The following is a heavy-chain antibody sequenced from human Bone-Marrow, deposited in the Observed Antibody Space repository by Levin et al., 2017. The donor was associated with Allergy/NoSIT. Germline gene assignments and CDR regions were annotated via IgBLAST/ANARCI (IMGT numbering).Heavy chain of an antibody. D-gene: IGHD3-10*01. V-gene: IGHV3-23*01. Sequence: GESLKISCAASGFTFSSYAMSWVRQAPGKGLEWVSAISGSGGSTYYADSVKGRFTISRDNSKNTLYLQMNSLRAEDTAVYYCAKDQEKDGSGSYSPFDYWGQGTLVTVSS. CDR2: ISGSGGST. J-gene: IGHJ4*02. CDR1: GFTFSSYA. CDR3: AKDQEKDGSGSYSPFDY.